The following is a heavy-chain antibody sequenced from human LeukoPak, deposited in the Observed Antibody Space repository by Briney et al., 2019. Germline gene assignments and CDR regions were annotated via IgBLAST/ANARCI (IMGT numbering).Heavy chain of an antibody. V-gene: IGHV3-7*01. CDR3: ARGPSIADLPHRSSNAYFDY. D-gene: IGHD6-6*01. Sequence: PGRSLRLSCAASGFTFSSYWMSWVRQAPGKRLEWVANIKQDGSEKYYVDSVKGRFTISRDNAKNSLYLQMNSLRAEDTAVYYCARGPSIADLPHRSSNAYFDYWGQGTLVTVSS. J-gene: IGHJ4*02. CDR1: GFTFSSYW. CDR2: IKQDGSEK.